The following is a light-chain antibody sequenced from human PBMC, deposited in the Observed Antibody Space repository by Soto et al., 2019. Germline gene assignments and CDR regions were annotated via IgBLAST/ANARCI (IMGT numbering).Light chain of an antibody. CDR2: DDS. CDR3: QVLDGSSDVV. Sequence: SYELTQPPSVSVAPGQTATITCGGNTIESKSVHWYQQKPGQAPVLVVHDDSDRPSGIPDRFSGSNSGNTATLTISRVEAGDEADYYCQVLDGSSDVVFGGGTKLTVL. V-gene: IGLV3-21*02. J-gene: IGLJ2*01. CDR1: TIESKS.